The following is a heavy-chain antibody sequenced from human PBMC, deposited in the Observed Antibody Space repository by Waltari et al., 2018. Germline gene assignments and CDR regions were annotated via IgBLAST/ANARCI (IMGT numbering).Heavy chain of an antibody. CDR2: IIPIFGTA. CDR3: ARGHPPGGDYVYYYYGLDL. Sequence: VQLVQSGAEVKEPGTSVKVPCKASGGTFSIYVILWVRHAPGQGLEWMGGIIPIFGTANHAQKFQGRVTITADESTRTVYMDLNRLRSEDTAVYYCARGHPPGGDYVYYYYGLDLWGQGTTVTVSS. CDR1: GGTFSIYV. D-gene: IGHD4-17*01. J-gene: IGHJ6*02. V-gene: IGHV1-69*12.